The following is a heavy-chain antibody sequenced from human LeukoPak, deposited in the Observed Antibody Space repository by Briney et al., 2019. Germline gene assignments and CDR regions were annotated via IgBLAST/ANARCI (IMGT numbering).Heavy chain of an antibody. CDR1: GFTFSSYS. J-gene: IGHJ4*02. Sequence: KPGGSLRLSCAASGFTFSSYSMNWVRQAPGKGLEWVSSISSSSSYIYYADSVKGRFTISRDNAKNSLYLQMNSLRAEDTAVYYCARDHVRRHRAVAGEGGYWGQGTLVTVSS. CDR2: ISSSSSYI. CDR3: ARDHVRRHRAVAGEGGY. V-gene: IGHV3-21*01. D-gene: IGHD6-19*01.